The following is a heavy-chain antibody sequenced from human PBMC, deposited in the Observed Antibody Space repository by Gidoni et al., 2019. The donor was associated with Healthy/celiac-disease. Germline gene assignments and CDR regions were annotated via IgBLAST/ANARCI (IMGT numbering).Heavy chain of an antibody. CDR2: IYHSGST. V-gene: IGHV4-38-2*02. D-gene: IGHD1-26*01. J-gene: IGHJ6*03. CDR3: AREINGTASLPPLYYMDV. Sequence: QVQLQESGPGLVKPSATLSLTCAVSGYSISSGYYWGWIRQPPGKGLEWIGSIYHSGSTYYNPSLKSRVTISVDTSKNQFSLKLSSVTAADTAVYYCAREINGTASLPPLYYMDVWGKGTTVTVSS. CDR1: GYSISSGYY.